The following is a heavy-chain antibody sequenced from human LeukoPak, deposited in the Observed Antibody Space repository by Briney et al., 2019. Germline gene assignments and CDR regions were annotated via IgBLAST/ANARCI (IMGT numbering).Heavy chain of an antibody. Sequence: PGGSLRLSCATSGFTFEDHGLSWVRQPPGKGLEWVSRINWNGGRTGYSDSVKGRFTISRDDAKKSVHLQMNSLRVEDTAVYYCVRGEGRAGWFDPWGQGILVTVSS. D-gene: IGHD1-26*01. V-gene: IGHV3-20*04. CDR1: GFTFEDHG. J-gene: IGHJ5*02. CDR3: VRGEGRAGWFDP. CDR2: INWNGGRT.